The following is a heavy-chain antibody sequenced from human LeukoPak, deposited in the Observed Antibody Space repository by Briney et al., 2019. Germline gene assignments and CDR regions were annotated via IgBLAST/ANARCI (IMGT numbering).Heavy chain of an antibody. D-gene: IGHD6-13*01. CDR1: GFTFSSYA. V-gene: IGHV3-23*01. J-gene: IGHJ5*02. Sequence: PGWSLRLSCAASGFTFSSYAMMWVRQAPGKGLEWVSTVTGSAGGTYYADSVKGRFTISRDNSKNTLYLIMNSLRAEDTAVYYCAKGAAAGLVDWFDPWGQGTLVAVSS. CDR2: VTGSAGGT. CDR3: AKGAAAGLVDWFDP.